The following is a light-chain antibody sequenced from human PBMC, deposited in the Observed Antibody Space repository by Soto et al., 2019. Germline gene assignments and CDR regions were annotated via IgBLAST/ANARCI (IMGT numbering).Light chain of an antibody. J-gene: IGKJ1*01. CDR1: QTISSW. CDR3: QQYDSYSGT. V-gene: IGKV1-5*03. Sequence: DIQMTQSPSTLSGSVGDRVTITCRGSQTISSWLAWYQQKPGKAPKLLIYKTSSLDSGVPSRFSGSGSGTEFTLTISGLQADDFATYYCQQYDSYSGTFGQGTKVDIK. CDR2: KTS.